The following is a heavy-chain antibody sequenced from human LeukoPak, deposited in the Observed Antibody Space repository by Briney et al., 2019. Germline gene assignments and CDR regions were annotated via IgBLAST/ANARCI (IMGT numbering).Heavy chain of an antibody. CDR3: VTSGSYYSGGFDH. J-gene: IGHJ4*02. D-gene: IGHD1-26*01. Sequence: PSETLSLTCTVSGGSISSSTYYWGWIRQSPGKGLEWIGSIYHSGATYYNPSLTRRATVSVDTSKNHFSLKLTSVTAADTAVFYCVTSGSYYSGGFDHWGQGTLSPSPQ. V-gene: IGHV4-39*01. CDR1: GGSISSSTYY. CDR2: IYHSGAT.